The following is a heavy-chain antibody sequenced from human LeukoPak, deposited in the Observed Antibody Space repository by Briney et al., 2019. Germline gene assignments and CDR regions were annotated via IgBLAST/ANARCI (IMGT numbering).Heavy chain of an antibody. D-gene: IGHD6-13*01. J-gene: IGHJ6*02. V-gene: IGHV3-30*18. Sequence: GGSLRLSCAASGFTFSSYGMHWVRQAPGKGLEGVAVISYDGSNKYYADSVKGRFTISRDNSKNTLYLQMNSLRAEDTAVYYCAKSRCSWTPIRYYGMDVWGQGTTVTVSS. CDR1: GFTFSSYG. CDR3: AKSRCSWTPIRYYGMDV. CDR2: ISYDGSNK.